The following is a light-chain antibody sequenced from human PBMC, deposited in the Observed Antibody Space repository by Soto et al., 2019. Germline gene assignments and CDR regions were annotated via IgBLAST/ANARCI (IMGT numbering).Light chain of an antibody. V-gene: IGKV3-11*01. Sequence: EIVLTQSPATLSLSPGERATLSCRASQRVSAKLAWYQQKPGQAPRLLIYEASKRATGIPARFSGSGSGTDFTLTISSLEPEDFAVYYCQQRSNWPLTFGGGTQVEIK. CDR3: QQRSNWPLT. CDR2: EAS. CDR1: QRVSAK. J-gene: IGKJ4*02.